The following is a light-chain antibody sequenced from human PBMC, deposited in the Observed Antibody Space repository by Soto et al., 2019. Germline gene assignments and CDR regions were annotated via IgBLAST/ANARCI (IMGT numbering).Light chain of an antibody. V-gene: IGLV2-23*02. Sequence: QSALTQPASVAGSPGQSITISCTGTSSDVGLYNLVSWYQQHPGKAPKFMIYEVNKRSSGISFRFSGSKSGNTASLTISGLQAEDEADYYCCSYAGSYILAVFGGGTKLTVL. J-gene: IGLJ3*02. CDR2: EVN. CDR1: SSDVGLYNL. CDR3: CSYAGSYILAV.